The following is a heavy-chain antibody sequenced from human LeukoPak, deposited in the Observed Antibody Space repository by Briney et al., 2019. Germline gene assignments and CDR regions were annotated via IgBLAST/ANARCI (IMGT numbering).Heavy chain of an antibody. J-gene: IGHJ4*02. D-gene: IGHD3-22*01. V-gene: IGHV4-59*08. CDR1: GGSISSYY. CDR3: ARGTTGSGYYDSSGYLTHTFDY. CDR2: IYYSGST. Sequence: SETLSLTCTVSGGSISSYYWSWIRQPPGKGLEWIGYIYYSGSTNYNPSLKSRVTISVDTSKNQFSLKLSSVTAADTAVYYCARGTTGSGYYDSSGYLTHTFDYWGQGTLVTVSS.